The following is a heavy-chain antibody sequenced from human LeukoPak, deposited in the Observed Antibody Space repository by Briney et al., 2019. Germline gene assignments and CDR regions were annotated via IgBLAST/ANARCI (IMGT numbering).Heavy chain of an antibody. D-gene: IGHD4-23*01. CDR1: GGSISSGGYS. CDR2: IYHSGST. CDR3: ARNYGGNSGGPGY. J-gene: IGHJ4*02. V-gene: IGHV4-30-2*01. Sequence: SETLSLTCAVSGGSISSGGYSWSWIRQPPGKGLEWIGYIYHSGSTYYNPSLKSRVTISVDTSKNQFSLKLSSVTAADTAVYYCARNYGGNSGGPGYWGQGTLVTVSS.